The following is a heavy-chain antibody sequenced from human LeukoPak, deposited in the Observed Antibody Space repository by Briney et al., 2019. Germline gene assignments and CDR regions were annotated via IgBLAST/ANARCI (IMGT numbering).Heavy chain of an antibody. CDR3: ARHSETFSVPDV. CDR2: IYYSGST. Sequence: SETLSLTCTVSGGSISSSTYYWGWIRQPPGKGLEWIGSIYYSGSTYYNPSLKSRVTISVDTSKNQFSLKLSSVTTADTAVYYCARHSETFSVPDVWGQGTTVTVSS. D-gene: IGHD3-16*01. CDR1: GGSISSSTYY. V-gene: IGHV4-39*01. J-gene: IGHJ6*02.